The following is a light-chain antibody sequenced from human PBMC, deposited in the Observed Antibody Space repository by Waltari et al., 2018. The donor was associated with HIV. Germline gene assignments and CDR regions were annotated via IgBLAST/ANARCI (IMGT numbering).Light chain of an antibody. CDR1: SGHSSYD. CDR2: LHSDGSH. J-gene: IGLJ2*01. Sequence: QVVLTQAPSASASLGTSVNFTCTLSSGHSSYDIAWHQQPPGKGPRYLMKLHSDGSHNRGDGIPDRLSGSSSGAERHLIISSLHSDDEADYYCQTWGSGILIFGGGTKLTVL. V-gene: IGLV4-69*01. CDR3: QTWGSGILI.